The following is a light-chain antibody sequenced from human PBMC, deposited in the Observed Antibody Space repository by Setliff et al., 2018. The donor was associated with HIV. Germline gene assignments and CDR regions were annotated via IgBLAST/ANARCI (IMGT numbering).Light chain of an antibody. Sequence: QSALTQPASMSGSPGQSITISCTGTSDDVGASNYVSWYQQHPGKAPKLIIYEVKVRPSGVSSRFSGSKSGNTASLTLSGLQTEDEADYYCSSYTSSSTVLFGGGTK. J-gene: IGLJ2*01. CDR1: SDDVGASNY. CDR3: SSYTSSSTVL. CDR2: EVK. V-gene: IGLV2-14*01.